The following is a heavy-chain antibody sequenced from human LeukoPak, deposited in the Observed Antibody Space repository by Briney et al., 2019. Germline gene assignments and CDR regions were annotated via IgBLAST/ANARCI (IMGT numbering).Heavy chain of an antibody. CDR3: ARQTGNYYGMDV. V-gene: IGHV4-34*01. CDR1: GGSFSGYY. CDR2: INHSGST. J-gene: IGHJ6*02. Sequence: PSETLSLTCAVYGGSFSGYYWSWIRQPPGKGLEWIGEINHSGSTNYNPSLKSRVTISVDTSENQFSLKLSSVTAADTAVYYCARQTGNYYGMDVWGQGTTVTVSS.